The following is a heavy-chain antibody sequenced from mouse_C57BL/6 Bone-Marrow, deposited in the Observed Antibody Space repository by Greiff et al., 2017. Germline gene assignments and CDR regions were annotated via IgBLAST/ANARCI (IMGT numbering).Heavy chain of an antibody. J-gene: IGHJ4*01. V-gene: IGHV1-72*01. Sequence: QVQLQQPGAELVKPGASVKLSCKASGYTFTSYWMHWVKQRPGRGLEWIGRIDPNSGGTKYNEKFKSKATLTVDKPSSTAYMQLSSLTSEDSAVCYSARRTYYSNVFYYYAMDYWGQGTSVTVSA. D-gene: IGHD2-5*01. CDR2: IDPNSGGT. CDR1: GYTFTSYW. CDR3: ARRTYYSNVFYYYAMDY.